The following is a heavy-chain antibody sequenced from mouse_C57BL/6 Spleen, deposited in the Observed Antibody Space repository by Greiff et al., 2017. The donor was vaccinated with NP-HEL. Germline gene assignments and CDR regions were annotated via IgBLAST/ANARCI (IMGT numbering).Heavy chain of an antibody. D-gene: IGHD1-2*01. V-gene: IGHV1-20*01. CDR1: GYSFTGYF. CDR2: INPYNGDT. J-gene: IGHJ3*01. CDR3: ARSGVSAKSFAY. Sequence: VQLKESGPELVKPGDSVKISCKASGYSFTGYFMNWVMQSHGKSLEWIGRINPYNGDTFYNQKFKGKATLTVDKSSSTAHMELRSLTSEDSAVYYCARSGVSAKSFAYWGQGTLVTVSA.